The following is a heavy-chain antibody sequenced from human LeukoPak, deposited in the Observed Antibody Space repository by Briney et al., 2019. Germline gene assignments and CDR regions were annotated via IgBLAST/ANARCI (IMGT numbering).Heavy chain of an antibody. J-gene: IGHJ4*02. CDR3: ARGSVRYFDWFDKGEYYFDY. Sequence: PGGSLRLSCAASGFTFSSYSMNWVRQAPGKGLEWVSSISSSSSYIYYADSVKGRFTISRDNAKNSLYLQMNSLRAEDTAVYYCARGSVRYFDWFDKGEYYFDYWGQGTLVTVSS. CDR2: ISSSSSYI. CDR1: GFTFSSYS. V-gene: IGHV3-21*01. D-gene: IGHD3-9*01.